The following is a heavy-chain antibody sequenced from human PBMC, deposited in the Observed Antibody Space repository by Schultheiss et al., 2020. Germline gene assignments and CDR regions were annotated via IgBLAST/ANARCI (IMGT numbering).Heavy chain of an antibody. CDR1: GFTFSSYA. CDR2: ISGSGGST. J-gene: IGHJ4*02. V-gene: IGHV3-23*01. CDR3: VKDSMVRGVQY. Sequence: GGSLRLSCAASGFTFSSYAMSWVRQAPGKGLEWVSAISGSGGSTYYADSVKGRFIISRDNSKNTLYLQMSSLRAEDTAVYYCVKDSMVRGVQYWGQGTLVTGSS. D-gene: IGHD3-10*01.